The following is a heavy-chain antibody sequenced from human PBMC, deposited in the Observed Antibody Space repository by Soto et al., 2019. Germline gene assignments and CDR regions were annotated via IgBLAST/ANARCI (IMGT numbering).Heavy chain of an antibody. CDR3: ESHGSGSYKGSPFDY. CDR2: IYYSGST. V-gene: IGHV4-59*01. D-gene: IGHD3-10*01. J-gene: IGHJ4*02. CDR1: GGSISSYY. Sequence: PSETLSLTCTVSGGSISSYYWSWIRQPPGKGLEWIGYIYYSGSTNYNPSLKSRVTISVDTSRNQFSLKLSSVTAADTAVYYCESHGSGSYKGSPFDYWGQGTLVTVYS.